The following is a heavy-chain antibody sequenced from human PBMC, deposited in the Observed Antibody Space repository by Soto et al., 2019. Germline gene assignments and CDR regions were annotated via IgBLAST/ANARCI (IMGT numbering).Heavy chain of an antibody. Sequence: SVKVSCKASGGTFSSYAISWVRQAPGQGXEWMGGIIPIFGTANYAQKFQGRVTVTADESTSTAYMELSSLRSEDTAVYYCARGRGVRGWGRYRPHDAFDIWGQGTMVTVSS. CDR2: IIPIFGTA. CDR1: GGTFSSYA. J-gene: IGHJ3*02. D-gene: IGHD3-16*02. V-gene: IGHV1-69*13. CDR3: ARGRGVRGWGRYRPHDAFDI.